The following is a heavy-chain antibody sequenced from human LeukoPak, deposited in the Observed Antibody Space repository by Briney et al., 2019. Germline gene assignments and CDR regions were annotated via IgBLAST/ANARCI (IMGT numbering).Heavy chain of an antibody. CDR2: IKYDGSEK. CDR3: ARGEYSSSIDY. J-gene: IGHJ4*02. Sequence: GGSLRLSCVASGFTFTNYWMSWVRQAPGKGLEWVANIKYDGSEKYYVDSVKGRFTISRDNAKNSLYLQMNSLRDEDTAVYYCARGEYSSSIDYWGQGTLVTVSS. CDR1: GFTFTNYW. D-gene: IGHD6-6*01. V-gene: IGHV3-7*01.